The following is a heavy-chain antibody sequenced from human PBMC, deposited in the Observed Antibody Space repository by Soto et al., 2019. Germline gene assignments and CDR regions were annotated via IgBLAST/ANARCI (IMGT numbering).Heavy chain of an antibody. Sequence: ASVKVSCKVSGYPLTELSMHWVRQAPGKGLEWMGGFDPEDGETIYAQKFQGRVSVTEDTSTDTAYMELSSLRSEDTAVYYCATAGPLRRGDSSGSINWGQGTRGTV. D-gene: IGHD3-22*01. V-gene: IGHV1-24*01. J-gene: IGHJ4*02. CDR2: FDPEDGET. CDR3: ATAGPLRRGDSSGSIN. CDR1: GYPLTELS.